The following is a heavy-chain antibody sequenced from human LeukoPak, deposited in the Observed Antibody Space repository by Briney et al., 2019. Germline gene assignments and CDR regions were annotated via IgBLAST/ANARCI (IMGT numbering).Heavy chain of an antibody. CDR1: GDSVSSGDYY. V-gene: IGHV4-61*02. CDR2: ISSSGST. D-gene: IGHD3-22*01. CDR3: ARGPYSYDSSGAFDI. J-gene: IGHJ3*02. Sequence: TLSLTCTVSGDSVSSGDYYWSWIRQPAGKGLEWIGRISSSGSTNYNPSLKSRVTISVDTSKNQFSLKLSSVTAADTAVYFCARGPYSYDSSGAFDIWGQGTMVTVSS.